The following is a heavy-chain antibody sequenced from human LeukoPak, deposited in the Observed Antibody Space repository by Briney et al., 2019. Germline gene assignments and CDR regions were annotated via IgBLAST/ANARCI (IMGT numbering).Heavy chain of an antibody. V-gene: IGHV3-30*04. J-gene: IGHJ3*02. CDR2: ISFDGSNR. D-gene: IGHD3-22*01. CDR3: ARGGRDSSGLPHDAFDI. CDR1: GFTFDSYA. Sequence: PGGSLRLSCAASGFTFDSYAIHWVRQAPGKGLEWVAVISFDGSNRFYADSVKGRFSISRDNSKKTLYLQMNSLRVEDSAVYYCARGGRDSSGLPHDAFDIWGQGTMVTVSS.